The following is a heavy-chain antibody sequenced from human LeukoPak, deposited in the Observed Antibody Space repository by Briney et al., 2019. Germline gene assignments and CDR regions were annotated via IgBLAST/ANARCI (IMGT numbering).Heavy chain of an antibody. CDR3: ARQGSCSSTSCHHFDY. CDR1: GFTFSSYS. CDR2: ISSSSSYI. Sequence: GGTLRLSCAASGFTFSSYSMNWVRQAPGKGLEWVSSISSSSSYIYYADSVKGRFTISRDNAKNSLYLQMNSLRAEDTAVYYCARQGSCSSTSCHHFDYWGQGTLVTVSS. D-gene: IGHD2-2*01. J-gene: IGHJ4*02. V-gene: IGHV3-21*01.